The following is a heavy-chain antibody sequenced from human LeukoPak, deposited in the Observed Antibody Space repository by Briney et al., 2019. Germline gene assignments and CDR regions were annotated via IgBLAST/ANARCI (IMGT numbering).Heavy chain of an antibody. V-gene: IGHV1-18*01. J-gene: IGHJ4*02. CDR3: ARDVTGYYGSGSSN. D-gene: IGHD3-10*01. Sequence: ASVKVSCKASGYTFTSYGITWVRQAPGQGLEWMGWISAYNGNTNYAQKLQGRVTMTTDTSTSTAYMELRSLRSDDTAVYYCARDVTGYYGSGSSNWGQGTLVTVSS. CDR1: GYTFTSYG. CDR2: ISAYNGNT.